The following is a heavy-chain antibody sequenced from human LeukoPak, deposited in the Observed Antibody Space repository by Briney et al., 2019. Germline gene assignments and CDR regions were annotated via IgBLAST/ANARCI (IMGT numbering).Heavy chain of an antibody. V-gene: IGHV3-48*04. CDR2: ISSNSRTI. CDR3: ARGPNRWWVVSRNWGMDV. D-gene: IGHD2-15*01. Sequence: AGSLRLSCAASGFTFSSYSLSWVRQPPGKGLEWVSYISSNSRTIYYADSVKGRFTVSRHSSKNSLHLQMNSLRTEDTALYYCARGPNRWWVVSRNWGMDVWGQGTTDTVSS. J-gene: IGHJ6*02. CDR1: GFTFSSYS.